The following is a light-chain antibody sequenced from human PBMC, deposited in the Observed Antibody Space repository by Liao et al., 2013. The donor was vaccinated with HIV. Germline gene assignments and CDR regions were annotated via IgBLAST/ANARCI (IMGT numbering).Light chain of an antibody. CDR1: NIGSKR. CDR2: YNN. CDR3: QVWDSGSENYV. Sequence: SYVLTQPPSVSVAPGKTGRITCGGNNIGSKRVHWYQQRPGQAPVVVIFYNNDRPSGIPERFSGSNSGNTATLTISRVEVGDEADYYCQVWDSGSENYVFGTGTKVTVL. V-gene: IGLV3-21*04. J-gene: IGLJ1*01.